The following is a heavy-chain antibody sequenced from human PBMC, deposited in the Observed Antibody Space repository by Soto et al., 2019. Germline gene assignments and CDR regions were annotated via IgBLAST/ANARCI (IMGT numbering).Heavy chain of an antibody. Sequence: EVQLVESGGGLVQTGGSLRLSCAASGFTLSGYWMRWVRQAPGKGLEWVADIKQDGSQKNYMDSVKGRFTISRDNAKNSLYLEMNSLRAEDTAVFYCASGGVWAFDSWGQGTLVTVSS. D-gene: IGHD6-25*01. CDR1: GFTLSGYW. V-gene: IGHV3-7*01. CDR3: ASGGVWAFDS. CDR2: IKQDGSQK. J-gene: IGHJ4*02.